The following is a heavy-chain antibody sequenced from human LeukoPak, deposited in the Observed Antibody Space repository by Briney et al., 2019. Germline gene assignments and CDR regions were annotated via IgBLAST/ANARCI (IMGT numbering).Heavy chain of an antibody. CDR1: GDSISSYY. Sequence: SETLSLTCTVSGDSISSYYWSWIRQPPGKGLEWIGYIYYSGSTNYNPSLKSRVTISVDTSKNQFSLKLSSVTAADTAVYYCARDPTRSGLDYWGQGTLVTVSS. D-gene: IGHD4-11*01. V-gene: IGHV4-59*01. CDR3: ARDPTRSGLDY. J-gene: IGHJ4*02. CDR2: IYYSGST.